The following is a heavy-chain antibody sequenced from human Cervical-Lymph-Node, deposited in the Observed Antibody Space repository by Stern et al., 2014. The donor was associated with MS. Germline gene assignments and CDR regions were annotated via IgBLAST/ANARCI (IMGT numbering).Heavy chain of an antibody. CDR3: AREHHGGNFAA. V-gene: IGHV1-69*01. J-gene: IGHJ5*02. CDR1: GATFSTNG. Sequence: QVQLVQSGAEVKKPGSSVKVSCKVSGATFSTNGISWVRQGPGQGLEWMGATVPIFERPNYAQRLRGRVTITADESTSTSYMELTSLRSDDTGVYYCAREHHGGNFAAWGQGTLVTVSS. D-gene: IGHD4-23*01. CDR2: TVPIFERP.